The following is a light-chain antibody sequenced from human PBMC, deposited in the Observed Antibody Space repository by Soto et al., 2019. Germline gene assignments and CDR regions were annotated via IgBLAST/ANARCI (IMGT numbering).Light chain of an antibody. Sequence: EIVLTQSPGTLSLSPGERATLSCRASQSVSSSYLAWYQQNPGQAPRLLIYGASSRATGIPDRFSGSGSGTDFTLTISRLEPEDFVVYYCQQYGSSRTFGQGTKLEIK. CDR1: QSVSSSY. V-gene: IGKV3-20*01. CDR2: GAS. J-gene: IGKJ2*01. CDR3: QQYGSSRT.